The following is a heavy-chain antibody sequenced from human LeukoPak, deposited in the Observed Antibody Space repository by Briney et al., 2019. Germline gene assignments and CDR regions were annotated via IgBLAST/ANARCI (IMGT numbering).Heavy chain of an antibody. J-gene: IGHJ5*02. CDR1: GFTFSNYV. Sequence: GGSLRLSCSASGFTFSNYVMHWVRQVPGKGLEYVSAISSNGASTYYADSVKGRFTISRDNSKNTLYLRMSSLRAEDTAVYYCVRYVDTSNRDNWFDPWGQGTLVTVSS. CDR2: ISSNGAST. D-gene: IGHD5-18*01. CDR3: VRYVDTSNRDNWFDP. V-gene: IGHV3-64D*06.